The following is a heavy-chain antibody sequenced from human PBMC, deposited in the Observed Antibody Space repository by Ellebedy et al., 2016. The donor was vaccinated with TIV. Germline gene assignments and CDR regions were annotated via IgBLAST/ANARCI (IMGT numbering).Heavy chain of an antibody. V-gene: IGHV2-26*01. CDR3: ARTLRYCGGDCSFLFDF. CDR2: IFPNDKE. CDR1: GFSLSNIIMD. Sequence: SGPTLVKPTETLTLTCTVSGFSLSNIIMDVSWFRQPPGKALEWLAHIFPNDKESYTTSLKRRLTISKDTAKSQVVLTMRNMDPVDAATYYCARTLRYCGGDCSFLFDFWGQGTPVTVSS. J-gene: IGHJ4*02. D-gene: IGHD2-21*02.